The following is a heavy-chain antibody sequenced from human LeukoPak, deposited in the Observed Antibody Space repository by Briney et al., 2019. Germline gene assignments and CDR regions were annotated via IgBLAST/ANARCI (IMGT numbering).Heavy chain of an antibody. CDR3: ARAHYNWNEPPFDS. D-gene: IGHD1-20*01. Sequence: GRSLRLSCAASGFFFSSYGMHWVRLAPGKGLEWVALIWYDGSNKYYADSVKGRFTISRDNSNNTLSLQMNSLRAEDTAVYYCARAHYNWNEPPFDSWGQGTLVTVSS. CDR1: GFFFSSYG. CDR2: IWYDGSNK. V-gene: IGHV3-33*01. J-gene: IGHJ4*02.